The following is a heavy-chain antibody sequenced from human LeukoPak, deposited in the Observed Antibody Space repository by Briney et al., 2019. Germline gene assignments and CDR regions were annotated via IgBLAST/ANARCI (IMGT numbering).Heavy chain of an antibody. CDR2: VYYSGST. D-gene: IGHD3-10*01. V-gene: IGHV4-39*01. CDR1: SGSSTRSTYY. Sequence: PSETLSLTCTVSSGSSTRSTYYLAWIRQPPGKGLEWIGSVYYSGSTYYNPSLRRRVTISIDTSKSQFSLKLTSVTAADTAVYFCARSELLWFGDHLPWGQGTLVTVSS. J-gene: IGHJ5*02. CDR3: ARSELLWFGDHLP.